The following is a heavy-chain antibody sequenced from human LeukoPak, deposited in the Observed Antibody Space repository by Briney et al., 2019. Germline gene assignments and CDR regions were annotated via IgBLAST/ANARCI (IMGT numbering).Heavy chain of an antibody. V-gene: IGHV3-7*01. CDR1: GFTFSSYW. Sequence: GGSLRLSCAAPGFTFSSYWMSWVRQAPGKGLEWVANIKQDGSEKYYVDSVKGRSTISRDNAKNSLYLQMNSLRAEDTAVYYCARDTKYYYDSSGYQYWGQGTLVTVSS. J-gene: IGHJ4*02. D-gene: IGHD3-22*01. CDR2: IKQDGSEK. CDR3: ARDTKYYYDSSGYQY.